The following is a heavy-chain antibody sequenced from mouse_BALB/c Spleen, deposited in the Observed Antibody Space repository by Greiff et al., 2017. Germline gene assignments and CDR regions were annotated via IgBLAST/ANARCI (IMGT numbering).Heavy chain of an antibody. CDR1: GFTFSSYG. CDR3: ARLGGNQAWFAY. CDR2: ISSGGSYT. J-gene: IGHJ3*01. D-gene: IGHD2-1*01. V-gene: IGHV5-6*02. Sequence: DVKLVESGGDLVKPGGSLKLSCAASGFTFSSYGMSWVRQTPDKRLQWVATISSGGSYTYYPDSVKGRFTISRDNAKNTLYLQMSSLKSEDTAMYYCARLGGNQAWFAYWGQGTLVTVSA.